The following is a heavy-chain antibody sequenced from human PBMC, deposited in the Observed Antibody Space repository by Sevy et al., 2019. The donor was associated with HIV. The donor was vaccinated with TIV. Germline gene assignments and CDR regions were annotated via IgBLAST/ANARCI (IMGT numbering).Heavy chain of an antibody. D-gene: IGHD3-16*01. Sequence: GGSLRLSCAASGFTFSSYAMHWVRQAPGKGLEWVAVISYDGSNKYYAHSVKGRFTISRDNSKNTLYLQMNSLRAEDTAVYYCARDRNDYVWGSYYYYYYGMDVWGQGTTVTVSS. CDR2: ISYDGSNK. V-gene: IGHV3-30*04. J-gene: IGHJ6*02. CDR1: GFTFSSYA. CDR3: ARDRNDYVWGSYYYYYYGMDV.